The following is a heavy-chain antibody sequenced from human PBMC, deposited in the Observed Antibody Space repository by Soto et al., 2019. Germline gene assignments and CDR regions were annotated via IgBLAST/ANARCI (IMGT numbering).Heavy chain of an antibody. Sequence: QVQLVQSGAEVKKPGASVKVSCKASGYTFTGYYMHWVRQAPGQGLEWMGWINPNSGGTNYAQKFQGWVTMTRDTSISTAYMELSRLRSDDTAVYYCARDLVSVAGIYGMDVWGQGTTVTVSS. V-gene: IGHV1-2*04. D-gene: IGHD6-19*01. CDR1: GYTFTGYY. CDR2: INPNSGGT. J-gene: IGHJ6*02. CDR3: ARDLVSVAGIYGMDV.